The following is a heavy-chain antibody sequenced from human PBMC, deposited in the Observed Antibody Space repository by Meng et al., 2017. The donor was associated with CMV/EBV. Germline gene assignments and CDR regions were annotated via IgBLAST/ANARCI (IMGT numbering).Heavy chain of an antibody. CDR2: ISSSSSYI. CDR3: ARGRWFGELSWFDP. D-gene: IGHD3-10*01. Sequence: GESLKISCAASGFTFSSYSMNWVRQAPGKGLEWVSSISSSSSYIYYADSVKGRFIISRDNAKNSLYLQMNSLRAEDTAVYYCARGRWFGELSWFDPWGQGTLVTVSS. J-gene: IGHJ5*02. CDR1: GFTFSSYS. V-gene: IGHV3-21*01.